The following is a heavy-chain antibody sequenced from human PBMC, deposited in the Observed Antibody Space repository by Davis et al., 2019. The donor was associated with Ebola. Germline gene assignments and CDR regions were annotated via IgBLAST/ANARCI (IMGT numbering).Heavy chain of an antibody. Sequence: GESLKISCAASGFTVSSNYMSWFRQAPGKGLEWVSVIYSGGSTYYADSVKGRFTISRHNSKNTLYLQMNSLRAEDTAVYYCARGRFGELPFDYWGQGTLVTVSS. CDR3: ARGRFGELPFDY. CDR1: GFTVSSNY. D-gene: IGHD3-10*01. CDR2: IYSGGST. V-gene: IGHV3-53*04. J-gene: IGHJ4*02.